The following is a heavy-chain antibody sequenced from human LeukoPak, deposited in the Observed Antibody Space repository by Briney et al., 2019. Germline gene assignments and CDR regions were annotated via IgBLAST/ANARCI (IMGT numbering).Heavy chain of an antibody. D-gene: IGHD1-7*01. CDR2: IIPILGIA. CDR1: GGTFSNYA. V-gene: IGHV1-69*04. CDR3: ARGPTGTTYYYYGMDV. Sequence: ASVKVSCKASGGTFSNYAISWVRQAPGQGLEWMGRIIPILGIANYAQKFQGRVTITADKSTSTAYMELSSLRSGDTAVYYCARGPTGTTYYYYGMDVWGQGTTVTVSS. J-gene: IGHJ6*02.